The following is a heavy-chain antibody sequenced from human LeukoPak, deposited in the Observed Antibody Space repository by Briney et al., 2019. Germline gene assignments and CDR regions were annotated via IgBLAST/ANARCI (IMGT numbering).Heavy chain of an antibody. Sequence: GGSLRLSCAASGFTFDDYGMSWVRQAPGKGLEWVSGINWNGGSTGYADSVKGRFTISRDNSKNTLYLQMNSLGAEDTAVYYCAKEDSSSYSDNWFDPWGQGTLVTVSS. V-gene: IGHV3-20*04. CDR1: GFTFDDYG. J-gene: IGHJ5*02. D-gene: IGHD6-13*01. CDR3: AKEDSSSYSDNWFDP. CDR2: INWNGGST.